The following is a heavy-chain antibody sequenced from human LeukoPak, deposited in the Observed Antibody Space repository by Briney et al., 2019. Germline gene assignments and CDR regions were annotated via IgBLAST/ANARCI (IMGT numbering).Heavy chain of an antibody. CDR2: LTGSGDST. CDR3: AKDRYNYGDSLFDY. J-gene: IGHJ4*02. Sequence: GGSLRLSCAASGFTFRSYAMSWVRQAPGKGLEWVSALTGSGDSTFYADSVKGRFTVSRDNSKNTLYLQMNSLRAEDTAVYYCAKDRYNYGDSLFDYWGQGTLVTVSS. D-gene: IGHD4-17*01. CDR1: GFTFRSYA. V-gene: IGHV3-23*01.